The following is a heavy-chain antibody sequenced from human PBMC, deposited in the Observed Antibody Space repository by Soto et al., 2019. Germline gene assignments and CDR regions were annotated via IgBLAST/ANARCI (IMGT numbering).Heavy chain of an antibody. Sequence: PGGSLRLSCADSGFTFSSYSMNWVRQAPGKGLEWVSSISSSSSYIYYADSVKGRFTISRDNAKNSQYLQMNSLRAEDTAVYYCARESESSSWLDCGMDVWGQGTTVTVSS. J-gene: IGHJ6*02. CDR1: GFTFSSYS. D-gene: IGHD6-6*01. CDR2: ISSSSSYI. CDR3: ARESESSSWLDCGMDV. V-gene: IGHV3-21*01.